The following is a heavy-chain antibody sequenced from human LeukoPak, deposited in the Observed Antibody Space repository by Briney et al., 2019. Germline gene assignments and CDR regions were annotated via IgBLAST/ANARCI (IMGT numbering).Heavy chain of an antibody. CDR1: GGSFSGYY. CDR2: INHSGST. V-gene: IGHV4-34*01. J-gene: IGHJ4*02. CDR3: AREQRGYSGYDSNY. Sequence: SETLSLTCAVYGGSFSGYYWSWIRQPPRKGLEWIGEINHSGSTNYNPSLKSRVTISVDTSKNQFSLKLSSVTVADTAVYYCAREQRGYSGYDSNYWGQGTLVTVSS. D-gene: IGHD5-12*01.